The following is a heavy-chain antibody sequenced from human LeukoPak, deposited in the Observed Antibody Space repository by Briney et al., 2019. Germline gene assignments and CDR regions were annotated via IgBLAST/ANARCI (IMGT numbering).Heavy chain of an antibody. CDR3: ARVKYYYDSSGYYRIASGYYYYYYMDV. V-gene: IGHV4-4*07. CDR1: GGSISSYY. J-gene: IGHJ6*03. D-gene: IGHD3-22*01. Sequence: SETLSLTCTVSGGSISSYYWSWIRQPAGKGLEWIGRIYTSGSTNYNPSLKSRVTMSVDTSKNQFSLKLSSVTAADTAVYYCARVKYYYDSSGYYRIASGYYYYYYMDVWGKGTTVTVSS. CDR2: IYTSGST.